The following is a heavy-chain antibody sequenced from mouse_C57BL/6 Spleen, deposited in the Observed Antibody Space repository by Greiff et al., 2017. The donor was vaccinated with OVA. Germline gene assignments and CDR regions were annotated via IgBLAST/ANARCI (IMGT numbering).Heavy chain of an antibody. CDR2: IYPGSGST. CDR3: ARGLTTVVATDYAMDY. Sequence: QVQLQQPGAELVKPGASVKMSCKASGYTFTSYWITWVKQRPGQGLEWIGDIYPGSGSTNYNEKFKSKATLTVDTSSSPAYMQLSSLTSEDSAVYYCARGLTTVVATDYAMDYWGQGTSVTVSS. J-gene: IGHJ4*01. D-gene: IGHD1-1*01. V-gene: IGHV1-55*01. CDR1: GYTFTSYW.